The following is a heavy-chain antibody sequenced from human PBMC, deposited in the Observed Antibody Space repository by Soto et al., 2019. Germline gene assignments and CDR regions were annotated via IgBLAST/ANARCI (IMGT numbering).Heavy chain of an antibody. CDR3: ARENYYYGSGSQNWFDP. Sequence: SETLSLTCAVYGGSFSGYYWSWIRQPPGKGLEWIGEINHSGSTNYNPSLKSRVTISVDTSKNQFSLKLSSVTAADTAVYYCARENYYYGSGSQNWFDPWGQGTLVTVS. V-gene: IGHV4-34*01. J-gene: IGHJ5*02. D-gene: IGHD3-10*01. CDR2: INHSGST. CDR1: GGSFSGYY.